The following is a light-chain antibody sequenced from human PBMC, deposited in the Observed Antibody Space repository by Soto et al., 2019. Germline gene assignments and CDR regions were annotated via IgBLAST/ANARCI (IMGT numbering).Light chain of an antibody. CDR2: GAS. CDR1: QSVSNNY. CDR3: QQYGSSGT. J-gene: IGKJ1*01. V-gene: IGKV3-20*01. Sequence: EIVMTHSPDTLSVSPWEIATLSCRASQSVSNNYLAWYQQKPVQAPRLLIYGASNRATGIPDRFSGSGSGTDFTLTISRLEPEDFAVYYCQQYGSSGTFGQGTKVDIK.